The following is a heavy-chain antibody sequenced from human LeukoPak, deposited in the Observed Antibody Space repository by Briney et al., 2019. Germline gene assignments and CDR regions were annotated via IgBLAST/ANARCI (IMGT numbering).Heavy chain of an antibody. D-gene: IGHD3-22*01. V-gene: IGHV3-23*01. Sequence: PGGSLRLSCAASGFTFGSYAMSWVRQAPGKGLEWVSTFSGGATYYADSVKGRFTLSRDNSKNTVYLQMNSLRAEDTAVYYCAKKPASSGYYPFDYWGQGTLVTV. CDR3: AKKPASSGYYPFDY. J-gene: IGHJ4*02. CDR1: GFTFGSYA. CDR2: FSGGAT.